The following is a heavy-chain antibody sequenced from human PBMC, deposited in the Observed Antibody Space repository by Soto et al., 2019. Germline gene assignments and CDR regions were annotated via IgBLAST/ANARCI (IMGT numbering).Heavy chain of an antibody. Sequence: EVRLLESGGAFVQPGGSLRLSCAASGFTFNSYAMSWVRQAPGKGLEWVSAIGSDGTAIQYADSVKGRFTISKDNSNDMLYLQMNSLRAEDTAVYYCVRPGLTVPGTRYFDHWGQGALVTVSS. CDR1: GFTFNSYA. D-gene: IGHD6-19*01. CDR3: VRPGLTVPGTRYFDH. J-gene: IGHJ4*02. CDR2: IGSDGTAI. V-gene: IGHV3-23*05.